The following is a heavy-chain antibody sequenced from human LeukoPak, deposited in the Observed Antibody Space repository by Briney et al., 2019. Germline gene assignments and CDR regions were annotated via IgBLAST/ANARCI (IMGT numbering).Heavy chain of an antibody. J-gene: IGHJ4*02. CDR1: GFTSSTYW. CDR2: IKQDGSET. D-gene: IGHD4-17*01. Sequence: PGGSLRLSCAASGFTSSTYWMSWVRQAPGKGLEWVANIKQDGSETYYVDSVKGRFIISRDNAKNSLFLQMNSLRAEDTAVYYCARAKSPDYGDYFDYWGQGTLVTVSS. V-gene: IGHV3-7*03. CDR3: ARAKSPDYGDYFDY.